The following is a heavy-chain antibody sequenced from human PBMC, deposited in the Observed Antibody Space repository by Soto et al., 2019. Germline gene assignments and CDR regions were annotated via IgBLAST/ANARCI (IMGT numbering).Heavy chain of an antibody. V-gene: IGHV5-10-1*01. Sequence: PGESLKISCKGSGYSFTSYWISWVRQMPGKGLEWMGRIDPSDSYTNYSPSFRGHVTISADKSISTAYLQWSSLKASDTAMYYCARRSWELPNDYYYGMDVWGQGTTVTVS. CDR1: GYSFTSYW. D-gene: IGHD1-26*01. CDR2: IDPSDSYT. CDR3: ARRSWELPNDYYYGMDV. J-gene: IGHJ6*02.